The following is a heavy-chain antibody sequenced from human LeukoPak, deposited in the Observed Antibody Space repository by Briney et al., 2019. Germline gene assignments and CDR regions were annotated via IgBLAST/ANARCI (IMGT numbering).Heavy chain of an antibody. V-gene: IGHV3-23*01. CDR3: ATDGRRLEWFGDYAAFDI. J-gene: IGHJ3*02. CDR2: ISGSGGST. D-gene: IGHD3-10*01. CDR1: GFTFSSYA. Sequence: GGSLRLSCGASGFTFSSYAMSWVRQAPGKGLEWVSAISGSGGSTNYADSVKGRFTISRDNSKNRLYLQMNSLRAEATAVYSCATDGRRLEWFGDYAAFDIWGQGTMVTVSS.